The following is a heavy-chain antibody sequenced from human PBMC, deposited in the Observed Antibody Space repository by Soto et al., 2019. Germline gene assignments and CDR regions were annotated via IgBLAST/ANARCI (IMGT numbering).Heavy chain of an antibody. CDR3: ARYVSNWGNYGMDV. V-gene: IGHV3-7*05. Sequence: EVQLVESGGGLVQPGGSLRLSCAASGFIFTTYWINWVRQAPGRGLEWEALINQDGTRQGYVDSVRGRFTLSRDNAKALVYLQMSSLTAEDTAEYYCARYVSNWGNYGMDVWGQGTTGTVSS. D-gene: IGHD7-27*01. CDR1: GFIFTTYW. CDR2: INQDGTRQ. J-gene: IGHJ6*02.